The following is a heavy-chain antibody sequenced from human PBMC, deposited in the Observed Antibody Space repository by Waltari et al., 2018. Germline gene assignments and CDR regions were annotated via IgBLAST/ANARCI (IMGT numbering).Heavy chain of an antibody. CDR3: AKVPLTTGTGGFYYYGMDV. D-gene: IGHD1-1*01. V-gene: IGHV3-23*01. CDR2: ISGSGGST. CDR1: GFTFSSYA. J-gene: IGHJ6*02. Sequence: EVQLLESGGGLVQPGGSLRLSCAASGFTFSSYAMSWVRQAPGKGLEWVSAISGSGGSTYYADSVKGRFTISRDNSKNTLYLQMNSLRAEDTAVYYCAKVPLTTGTGGFYYYGMDVWGQGTTVTVSS.